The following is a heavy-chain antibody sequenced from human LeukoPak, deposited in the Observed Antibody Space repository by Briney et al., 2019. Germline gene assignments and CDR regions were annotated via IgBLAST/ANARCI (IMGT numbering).Heavy chain of an antibody. D-gene: IGHD5-24*01. V-gene: IGHV1-2*06. Sequence: SVKVSCKASGYTFTGYYMHWVRQAPGQGLEWMGRINPNSGGTNYAQKFQGRVTMTRDTSISTAYMELSRLRSDDTAVYYCARGKDGYNYFLTEYYFDYWGQGTLVTVSS. CDR3: ARGKDGYNYFLTEYYFDY. CDR1: GYTFTGYY. CDR2: INPNSGGT. J-gene: IGHJ4*02.